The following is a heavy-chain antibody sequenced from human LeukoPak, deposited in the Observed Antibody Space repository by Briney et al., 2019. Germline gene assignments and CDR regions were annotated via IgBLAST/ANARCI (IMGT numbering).Heavy chain of an antibody. V-gene: IGHV1-18*01. Sequence: GASVKVSCKASGYTFTSYGISWVRQAPGQGLEWMGWISAYNGNTNYAQKLQGRVTMTTDTSTSTAYMELRSLRSDDTAVYYCARAEYCSSTSCYSGGRLYSSSAGDYRGQGTLVTVSS. D-gene: IGHD2-2*01. J-gene: IGHJ4*02. CDR1: GYTFTSYG. CDR2: ISAYNGNT. CDR3: ARAEYCSSTSCYSGGRLYSSSAGDY.